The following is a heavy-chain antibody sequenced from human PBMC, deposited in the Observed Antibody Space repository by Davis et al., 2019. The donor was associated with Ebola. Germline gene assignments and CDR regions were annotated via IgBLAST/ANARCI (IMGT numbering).Heavy chain of an antibody. J-gene: IGHJ4*02. CDR3: ARDPSGWYYFDH. V-gene: IGHV1-3*01. CDR1: GYTFTSYA. Sequence: ASVKVSCKASGYTFTSYAMHWVRQAPGQRLEWMGWINAGNGNTKYSQKFQGRVTITRDTSASTAYMELSSLRSEDTAVYYCARDPSGWYYFDHWGQGTLVTVSS. CDR2: INAGNGNT. D-gene: IGHD6-19*01.